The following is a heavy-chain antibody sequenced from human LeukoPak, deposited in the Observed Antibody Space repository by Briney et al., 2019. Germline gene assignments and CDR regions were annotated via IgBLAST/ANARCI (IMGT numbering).Heavy chain of an antibody. CDR1: GFIFSSHG. J-gene: IGHJ4*02. D-gene: IGHD3-10*01. CDR2: ISPSGDIT. CDR3: ARPKIWFVESRRGYYFDY. V-gene: IGHV3-23*01. Sequence: PGGSLRLSCAASGFIFSSHGMNWVRQAPGKGLEWVSGISPSGDITYYADSVKGRFTISRDNSKNTLYLQMNSLRAEDTAVYYCARPKIWFVESRRGYYFDYWGQGTLVTVSS.